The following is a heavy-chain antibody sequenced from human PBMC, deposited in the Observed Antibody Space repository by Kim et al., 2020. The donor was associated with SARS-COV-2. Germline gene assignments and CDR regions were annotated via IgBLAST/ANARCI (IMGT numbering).Heavy chain of an antibody. V-gene: IGHV4-39*02. D-gene: IGHD2-2*01. CDR1: GGSISSSSYY. J-gene: IGHJ5*02. Sequence: SETLSLTCTVSGGSISSSSYYWGWIRQPPGKGLEWIGSIYDSGSTYYNPSLKSRVTISVDTSKNQFSLKLSSGTAADTAVYYCARDSSEGYCSSTSCYGWFDPRGQGTLVTVSS. CDR2: IYDSGST. CDR3: ARDSSEGYCSSTSCYGWFDP.